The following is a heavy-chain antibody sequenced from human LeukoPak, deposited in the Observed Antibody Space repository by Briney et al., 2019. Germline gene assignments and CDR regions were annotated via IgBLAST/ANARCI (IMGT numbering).Heavy chain of an antibody. CDR3: VKDLNWAFDY. J-gene: IGHJ4*02. CDR1: GFTFNKSP. D-gene: IGHD3-16*01. V-gene: IGHV3-48*01. Sequence: GGSLRLSCAASGFTFNKSPMNWVRQAPGKGLEWISNIRDDSDGTTYADSVKGRFTTSRDNAKNSLYLQINSLRAEDTAVYYCVKDLNWAFDYWGQGTLVTVSS. CDR2: IRDDSDGT.